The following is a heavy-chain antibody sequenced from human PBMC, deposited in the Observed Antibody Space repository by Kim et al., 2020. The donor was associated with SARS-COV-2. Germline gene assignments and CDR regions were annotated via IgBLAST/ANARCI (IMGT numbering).Heavy chain of an antibody. J-gene: IGHJ4*02. V-gene: IGHV4-34*01. CDR1: GGSFSGYY. CDR3: ARGPWKLFDY. D-gene: IGHD1-1*01. CDR2: INHSGST. Sequence: SETLSLTCAVYGGSFSGYYWSWIRQPPGKGLEWIGEINHSGSTNYNPSLKSRVTISVDTSKNQFSLKLSSVTAADTAVYYCARGPWKLFDYWGQGTLVT.